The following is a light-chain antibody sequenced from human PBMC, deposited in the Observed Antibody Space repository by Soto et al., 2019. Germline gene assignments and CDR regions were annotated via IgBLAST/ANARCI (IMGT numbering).Light chain of an antibody. CDR3: QQIYSTLTWT. V-gene: IGKV1-39*01. CDR1: QSISSY. CDR2: AAS. J-gene: IGKJ1*01. Sequence: DIQMTQSPSSLSASVGDRVTITCRASQSISSYLNWYQQKPGKAPKLLIYAASSLQSGVPSRFSGSGSGTDFTLTISSLQPEDFATFDCQQIYSTLTWTFCQGTKVEIK.